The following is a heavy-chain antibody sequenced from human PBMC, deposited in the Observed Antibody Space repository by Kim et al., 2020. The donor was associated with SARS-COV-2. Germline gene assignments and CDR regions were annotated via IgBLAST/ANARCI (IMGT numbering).Heavy chain of an antibody. J-gene: IGHJ4*02. D-gene: IGHD1-1*01. V-gene: IGHV4-59*02. CDR3: VSGSGGGTAFYYLEY. Sequence: SETLSLMCTVPGGSVNVHFWSWVRQAPGKGLEWIGYVYSRGTNYNPSLKSRLTISMDISKNVFSLDLNSVTAEDTAIYYCVSGSGGGTAFYYLEYWGQGKLVTVS. CDR2: VYSRGT. CDR1: GGSVNVHF.